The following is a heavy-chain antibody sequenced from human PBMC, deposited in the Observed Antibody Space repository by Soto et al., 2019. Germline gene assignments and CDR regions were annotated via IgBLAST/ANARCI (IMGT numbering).Heavy chain of an antibody. CDR1: GFTFDDYA. V-gene: IGHV3-9*01. CDR2: ISWNSGSI. Sequence: PGGSLRLSCAASGFTFDDYAMHWVRQAPGKGLEWVSGISWNSGSIGYADSVKGRFTISRDNSKNTLYLQMNSLRAEDTAVYYCAKDLSYDSSGYYDYYYYGMDVWGQGTTVTVSS. D-gene: IGHD3-22*01. CDR3: AKDLSYDSSGYYDYYYYGMDV. J-gene: IGHJ6*02.